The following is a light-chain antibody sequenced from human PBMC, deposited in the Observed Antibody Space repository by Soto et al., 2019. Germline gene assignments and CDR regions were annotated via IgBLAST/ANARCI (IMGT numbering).Light chain of an antibody. CDR3: SSYTTRSTRV. J-gene: IGLJ1*01. Sequence: QSVLTQPASVSGSPGQSIAISCSGSSSDLGIYNYVSWYQQHPGIVPKLIIFEVTNRPSGVSNRFSGSKSGNTASLTISGLQAEDEADYYCSSYTTRSTRVFGTGTKVTVL. V-gene: IGLV2-14*01. CDR2: EVT. CDR1: SSDLGIYNY.